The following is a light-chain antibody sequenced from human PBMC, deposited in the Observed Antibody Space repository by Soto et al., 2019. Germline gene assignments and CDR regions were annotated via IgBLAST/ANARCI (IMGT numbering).Light chain of an antibody. Sequence: SVLTQPASLSGSPGQSITISRTGTSSDVGGYNYVSWYQHHPGRAPKLMIYEVSTRPSGVSNRFSGSKSGNTASLTISGLPAEDEADYYCSSYTSSTLFVLGTGTKVTVL. J-gene: IGLJ1*01. V-gene: IGLV2-14*01. CDR2: EVS. CDR3: SSYTSSTLFV. CDR1: SSDVGGYNY.